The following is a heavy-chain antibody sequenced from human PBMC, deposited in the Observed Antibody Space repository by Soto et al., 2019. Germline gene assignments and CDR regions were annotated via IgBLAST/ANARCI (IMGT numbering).Heavy chain of an antibody. CDR3: AKDSGYSDSSGFYYGASFDY. Sequence: GGSLRLSCAASGFTFNIYAMSWVRLAPGKGLEWVSSISSSGGSTYYADSVKGRFTISRDNSKNTLYLQMNSLRAEDTAVYYCAKDSGYSDSSGFYYGASFDYWGQGTLVTVSS. CDR2: ISSSGGST. J-gene: IGHJ4*02. V-gene: IGHV3-23*01. CDR1: GFTFNIYA. D-gene: IGHD3-22*01.